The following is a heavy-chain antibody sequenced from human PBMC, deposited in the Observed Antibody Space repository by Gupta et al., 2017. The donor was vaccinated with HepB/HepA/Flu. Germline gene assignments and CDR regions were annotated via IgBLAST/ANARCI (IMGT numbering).Heavy chain of an antibody. V-gene: IGHV1-18*01. Sequence: QVQLVQSGPERKQPGASVTVSCKTSGYRFSSYGISWVRQAPRQGLEWLGWISGYNGNTHDAPKFQGRVTLTADTSTNTAYMEFLSLRSDDTATYFCLRDLLDYWGQGTLVTVSS. J-gene: IGHJ4*02. CDR2: ISGYNGNT. CDR1: GYRFSSYG. CDR3: LRDLLDY.